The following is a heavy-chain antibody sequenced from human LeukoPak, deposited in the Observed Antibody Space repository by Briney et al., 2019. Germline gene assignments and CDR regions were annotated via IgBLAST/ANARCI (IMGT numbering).Heavy chain of an antibody. D-gene: IGHD2-2*01. J-gene: IGHJ5*02. V-gene: IGHV3-30*02. Sequence: GGSLRLSCAASGFTFSNYGMHWVRQAPGKGLEGVAFIQFDGSETYYADSVKGRFAISRDNSKNTLYLQMNTLTVEDTAVYYCAKDRCSRTSCRNLFDPWGQGILVTVSS. CDR3: AKDRCSRTSCRNLFDP. CDR1: GFTFSNYG. CDR2: IQFDGSET.